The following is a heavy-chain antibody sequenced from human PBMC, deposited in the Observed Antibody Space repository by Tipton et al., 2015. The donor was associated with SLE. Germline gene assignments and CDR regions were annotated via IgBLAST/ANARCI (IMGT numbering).Heavy chain of an antibody. Sequence: TLSLTCTVSGGSIRTYSWRWIRQPPGKGLEWIGYIYYSGSTSYNPSLNSRVTMSGDTSKNQFSLKLSSVTAADTAVYYCARRRGSSWYEDYFDFWGQGTLVSVSS. CDR2: IYYSGST. CDR1: GGSIRTYS. CDR3: ARRRGSSWYEDYFDF. V-gene: IGHV4-59*01. J-gene: IGHJ4*02. D-gene: IGHD6-13*01.